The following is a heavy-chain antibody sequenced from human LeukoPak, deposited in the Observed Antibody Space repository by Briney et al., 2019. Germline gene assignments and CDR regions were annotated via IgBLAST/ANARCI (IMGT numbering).Heavy chain of an antibody. CDR2: ISPSGDP. D-gene: IGHD3-10*01. Sequence: SETLSLTCSVSGGSISTYYWSWIRQPAGQGLEWIGRISPSGDPNYNPSLKSRVAMSVDTSKNQFSMTLSSVTAADTALYYCARAGIYFGSGSYYYSFDSWGQGTLVTVSS. CDR3: ARAGIYFGSGSYYYSFDS. CDR1: GGSISTYY. J-gene: IGHJ4*02. V-gene: IGHV4-4*07.